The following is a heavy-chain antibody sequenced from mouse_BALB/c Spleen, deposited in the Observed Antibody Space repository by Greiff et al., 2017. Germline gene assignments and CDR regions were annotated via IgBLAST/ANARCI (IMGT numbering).Heavy chain of an antibody. CDR2: IRSKSNNYAT. CDR3: VKATVVGDY. J-gene: IGHJ2*01. D-gene: IGHD1-1*01. V-gene: IGHV10-1*02. Sequence: EVKLVESGGGLVQPKGSLKLSCAASGFTFNTYAMNWVRQAPGKGLEWVARIRSKSNNYATYYADSVKDRFTISRDDSQSMLYLQMNNLKTEDTAMYYCVKATVVGDYWGQGTTLTVSS. CDR1: GFTFNTYA.